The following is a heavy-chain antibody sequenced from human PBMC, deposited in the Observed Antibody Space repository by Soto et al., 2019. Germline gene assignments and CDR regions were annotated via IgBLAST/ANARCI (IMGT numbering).Heavy chain of an antibody. Sequence: QVLLVQSGAEVKKPGSSVKVSCKASGGTFSSYAISWVRQAPGQGLEWMGGIIPIFGTADYAQKFQGRVTITADESTSTASMELSSLRSEDTAVYYCASVLELQYYYGMDVWGQGTTVTVSS. D-gene: IGHD1-7*01. CDR2: IIPIFGTA. CDR1: GGTFSSYA. V-gene: IGHV1-69*12. J-gene: IGHJ6*02. CDR3: ASVLELQYYYGMDV.